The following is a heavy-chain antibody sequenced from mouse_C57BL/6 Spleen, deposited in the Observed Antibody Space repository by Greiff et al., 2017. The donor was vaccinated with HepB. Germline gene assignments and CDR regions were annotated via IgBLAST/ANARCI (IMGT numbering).Heavy chain of an antibody. CDR3: VRHDYDDYFDY. V-gene: IGHV10-1*01. Sequence: DVHLVESGGGLVQPKGSLKLSCAASGFSFNTYAMNWVRQAPGKGLEWVARIRSKSNNYATYYADSAKDRFTISRDDSESMLYLQMNNLKTEDTAMYYCVRHDYDDYFDYCGQGTTLTVSS. D-gene: IGHD2-4*01. CDR1: GFSFNTYA. J-gene: IGHJ2*01. CDR2: IRSKSNNYAT.